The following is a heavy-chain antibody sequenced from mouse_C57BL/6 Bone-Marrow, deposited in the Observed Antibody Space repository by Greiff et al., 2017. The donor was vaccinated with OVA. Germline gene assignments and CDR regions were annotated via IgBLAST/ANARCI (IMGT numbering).Heavy chain of an antibody. CDR2: IDPANGNT. Sequence: VPLPPSVAELVRPGASVQLSCTSSGFNLNHTYMHWVKQRPEPGLEWLGRIDPANGNTKYAPKFPGKATITADTSSNTAYLQLSSLTSEDTAIYYCARGYPYWGQGTTLTVSS. CDR3: ARGYPY. J-gene: IGHJ2*01. D-gene: IGHD1-2*01. V-gene: IGHV14-3*01. CDR1: GFNLNHTY.